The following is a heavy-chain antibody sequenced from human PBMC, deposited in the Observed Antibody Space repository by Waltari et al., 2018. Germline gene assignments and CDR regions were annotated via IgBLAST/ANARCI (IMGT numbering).Heavy chain of an antibody. V-gene: IGHV4-34*01. CDR2: INHSGST. CDR3: ARVQDYIRDY. D-gene: IGHD3-10*01. CDR1: GGSFSDYY. J-gene: IGHJ4*02. Sequence: QVQLQQWGAGLLKPSETLSLTCAVYGGSFSDYYWSWIRQPPGKGLEWIGEINHSGSTNYNPSLKSRITISIDTSKNQFSLKLNSVTAADTAVYYCARVQDYIRDYWGQGTLVTV.